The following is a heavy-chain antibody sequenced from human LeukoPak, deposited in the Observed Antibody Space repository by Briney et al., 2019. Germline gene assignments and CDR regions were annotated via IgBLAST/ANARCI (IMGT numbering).Heavy chain of an antibody. CDR3: ARGTRFDY. CDR2: IYYSGST. CDR1: GGSISGSSYY. J-gene: IGHJ4*02. D-gene: IGHD2-2*01. Sequence: SETLSLTCTVSGGSISGSSYYWGWIRQPPGKGLEWIGSIYYSGSTYYNPSLKSRVTISVDTSKNQFSLKLSSVTAADTAVYYCARGTRFDYWGQGTLVTVSS. V-gene: IGHV4-39*01.